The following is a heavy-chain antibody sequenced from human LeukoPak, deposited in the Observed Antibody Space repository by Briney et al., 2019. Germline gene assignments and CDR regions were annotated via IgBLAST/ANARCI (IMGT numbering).Heavy chain of an antibody. CDR1: GYSFTSYW. Sequence: GESLKISCQGSGYSFTSYWIGWVRQMPGKGLEWMGIIYPGDSDTRYSPSFQGQVTISADKSISPAYLQWRSLKASDTAMYYCARHVWDIVVVQSGAFDIWGQGTMVTVSS. CDR3: ARHVWDIVVVQSGAFDI. CDR2: IYPGDSDT. J-gene: IGHJ3*02. V-gene: IGHV5-51*01. D-gene: IGHD2-2*01.